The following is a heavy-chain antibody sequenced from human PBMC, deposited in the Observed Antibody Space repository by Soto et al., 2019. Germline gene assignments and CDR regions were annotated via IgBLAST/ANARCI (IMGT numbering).Heavy chain of an antibody. CDR3: ARGGCSGGSCYVTRDYYYYYMDV. Sequence: SETLSLTCAAYGGSFSGYYWSWIRQPPGKGLEWIGEINHSGSTNYNPSLKSRVTISVDTSKNQFSLKLSSVTAADTAVYYCARGGCSGGSCYVTRDYYYYYMDVWGKGTTVTVSS. CDR2: INHSGST. CDR1: GGSFSGYY. V-gene: IGHV4-34*01. J-gene: IGHJ6*03. D-gene: IGHD2-15*01.